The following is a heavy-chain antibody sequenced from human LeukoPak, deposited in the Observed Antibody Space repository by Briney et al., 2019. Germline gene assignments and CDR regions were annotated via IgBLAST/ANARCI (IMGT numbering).Heavy chain of an antibody. D-gene: IGHD2-8*01. Sequence: GGSLRLSCATSGFTFSSYAMSWVRQAPGKGLEWVSGFGGSGGDTYYADSVKGRFTISRDTSRNTLYLQMNSLRADDTAVYYCARRMVNRAIDYWGQGTLVTVSS. CDR1: GFTFSSYA. J-gene: IGHJ4*02. V-gene: IGHV3-23*01. CDR3: ARRMVNRAIDY. CDR2: FGGSGGDT.